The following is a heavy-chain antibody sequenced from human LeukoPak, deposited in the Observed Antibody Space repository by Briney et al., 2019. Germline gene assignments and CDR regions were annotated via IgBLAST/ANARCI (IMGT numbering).Heavy chain of an antibody. Sequence: PSETLSLTCTVSGGSISSSSYYWGWIRQPPGKGLEWIGSIYYSGSTYYNPSLKSRVTISVDTSKNQFSLKLSSVTAADTAVYYCAGTDYCSSTSCYAYWFDPWGQGTLVTVSS. V-gene: IGHV4-39*07. CDR1: GGSISSSSYY. J-gene: IGHJ5*02. CDR2: IYYSGST. D-gene: IGHD2-2*01. CDR3: AGTDYCSSTSCYAYWFDP.